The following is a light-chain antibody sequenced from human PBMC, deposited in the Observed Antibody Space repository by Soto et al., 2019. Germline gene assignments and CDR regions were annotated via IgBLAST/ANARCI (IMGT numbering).Light chain of an antibody. CDR2: SND. CDR3: ATWDDSLNGYI. J-gene: IGLJ1*01. V-gene: IGLV1-44*01. CDR1: SSNIGGNS. Sequence: QSVLIQPPSGSGPAGQRGTISCSGSSSNIGGNSINWFQQLPGTAPKLLIYSNDQRPSGVPARFSASKSGTSASLAISGLHSEDEAEYYCATWDDSLNGYIFGTGTKLTVL.